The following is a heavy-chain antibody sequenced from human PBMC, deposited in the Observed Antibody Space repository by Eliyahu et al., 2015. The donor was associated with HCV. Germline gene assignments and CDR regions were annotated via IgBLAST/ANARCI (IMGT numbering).Heavy chain of an antibody. Sequence: EVQLVESGGGLVKPGGSLRLSCAASVFTFSNAWMNWVRQAPGKGLEWVGRIKSKTDGGTTDYAAPVKGRFTISRDDSKNTLYLQMNSLKTEDTAVYYCTTGSIVVVPAAIGYWGQGTLVTVSS. D-gene: IGHD2-2*01. J-gene: IGHJ4*02. CDR1: VFTFSNAW. V-gene: IGHV3-15*07. CDR2: IKSKTDGGTT. CDR3: TTGSIVVVPAAIGY.